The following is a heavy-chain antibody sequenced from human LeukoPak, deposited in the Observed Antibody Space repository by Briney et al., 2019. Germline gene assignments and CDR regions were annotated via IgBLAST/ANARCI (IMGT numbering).Heavy chain of an antibody. V-gene: IGHV4-59*08. CDR2: IYYSGST. Sequence: SETLSLTCTVSGGSISSYYWSWIRQPPGKGLEWIGYIYYSGSTNYNPSLKSRVTISVDTSKNQLSLKLSSVTAADTAVYYCARHAPWGYYDSSGFDYWGQGTLVTVSS. D-gene: IGHD3-22*01. CDR3: ARHAPWGYYDSSGFDY. J-gene: IGHJ4*02. CDR1: GGSISSYY.